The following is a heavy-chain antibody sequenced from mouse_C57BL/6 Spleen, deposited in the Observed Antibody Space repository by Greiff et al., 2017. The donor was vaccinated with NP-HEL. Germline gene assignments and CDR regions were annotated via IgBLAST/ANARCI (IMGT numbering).Heavy chain of an antibody. CDR1: GYTFTSYW. J-gene: IGHJ2*01. CDR3: ASYYSNYFLDY. Sequence: QVQLQQSGAELVKPGASVKMSCKASGYTFTSYWITWVKQRPGQGLEWIGDIYPGSGSTNYNEKFKSKATLTVDTSSSTAYMQLSSLTSEDSAVYYCASYYSNYFLDYWGQGTTLTVSS. D-gene: IGHD2-5*01. V-gene: IGHV1-55*01. CDR2: IYPGSGST.